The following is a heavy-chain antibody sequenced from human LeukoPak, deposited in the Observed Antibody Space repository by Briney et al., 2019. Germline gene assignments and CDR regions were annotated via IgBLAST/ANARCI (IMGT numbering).Heavy chain of an antibody. CDR3: ARGYDFWSGYFDY. J-gene: IGHJ4*02. D-gene: IGHD3-3*01. Sequence: SVKVSCKASGGTFSSYAISWVRQAPGQGLEWMGGIIPIFGTANYAQKFQGRVTITTDESTSTAYMELSSLRSEDTAVYYCARGYDFWSGYFDYWGQGTLVTVSS. V-gene: IGHV1-69*05. CDR1: GGTFSSYA. CDR2: IIPIFGTA.